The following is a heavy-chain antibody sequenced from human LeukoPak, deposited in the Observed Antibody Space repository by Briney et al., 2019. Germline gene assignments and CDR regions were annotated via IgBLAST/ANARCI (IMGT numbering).Heavy chain of an antibody. CDR1: GGTFSSYA. CDR2: IIPILGIA. D-gene: IGHD2-15*01. CDR3: ARALVYCSGGSCYYYYGMDV. Sequence: ASVKVSCKASGGTFSSYAISWVRQAPGQGLEWMGRIIPILGIANYAQKFQGRVTITADKSTSTAYMELSSLRSEDTAVYYCARALVYCSGGSCYYYYGMDVRGQGTTVTVSS. V-gene: IGHV1-69*04. J-gene: IGHJ6*02.